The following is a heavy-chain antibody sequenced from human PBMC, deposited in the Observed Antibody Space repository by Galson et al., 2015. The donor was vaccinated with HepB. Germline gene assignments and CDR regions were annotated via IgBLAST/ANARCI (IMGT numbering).Heavy chain of an antibody. V-gene: IGHV2-5*02. CDR2: IYWDDDK. CDR3: AHADADSSGYLRLFFDY. CDR1: GFSLSTSGVG. J-gene: IGHJ4*02. Sequence: PALVKPTQTLTLTCTFSGFSLSTSGVGVGWIRQPPGKALEWLALIYWDDDKRYSPSLKSRLTITKDTSKNQVVLTMTNMDPVDTATYYCAHADADSSGYLRLFFDYWGQGTLVTVSS. D-gene: IGHD3-22*01.